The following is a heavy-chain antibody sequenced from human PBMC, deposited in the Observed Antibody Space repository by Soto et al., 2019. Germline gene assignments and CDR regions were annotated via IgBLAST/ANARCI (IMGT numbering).Heavy chain of an antibody. CDR2: ISYDGSNK. Sequence: QVQLVESGGNVVQPGRSLRLSCAASGFIFSRYAMNWVRQAPGKGLEWVAVISYDGSNKYYADSVKGRFTISRDNSKNTLYLQVNSLRAEDTAVYYCARGFFVEVPDGERECDYWGQGTLVTVSS. CDR1: GFIFSRYA. V-gene: IGHV3-30-3*01. J-gene: IGHJ4*02. CDR3: ARGFFVEVPDGERECDY. D-gene: IGHD2-2*01.